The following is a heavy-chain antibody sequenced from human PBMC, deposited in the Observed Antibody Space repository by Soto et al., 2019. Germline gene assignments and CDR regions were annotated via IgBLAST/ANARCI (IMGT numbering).Heavy chain of an antibody. Sequence: HPGGSLRLSCAASGFTFSSYGMHWVRQAPGKGLEWVAVIWYDGSNKYYADSVKGRFTISRDNSKNTLYLQMNSLRAEDTAVYYCARVIGYCSSTSCLYYYYGMDVWGQGTTVTVSS. D-gene: IGHD2-2*01. CDR3: ARVIGYCSSTSCLYYYYGMDV. J-gene: IGHJ6*02. V-gene: IGHV3-33*01. CDR2: IWYDGSNK. CDR1: GFTFSSYG.